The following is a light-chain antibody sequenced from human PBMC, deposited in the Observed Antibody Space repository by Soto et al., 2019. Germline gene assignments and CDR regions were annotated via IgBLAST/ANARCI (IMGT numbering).Light chain of an antibody. V-gene: IGKV1-39*01. CDR1: QSVTNY. CDR2: AAS. Sequence: GARVSITCRASQSVTNYLNWYQQKPGKAPKLLIFAASSLQSGVPSRFSGSGSGTDFTLTVTNLQPGDFATYYCQQSDSLPPTFGQGTKVDSK. CDR3: QQSDSLPPT. J-gene: IGKJ1*01.